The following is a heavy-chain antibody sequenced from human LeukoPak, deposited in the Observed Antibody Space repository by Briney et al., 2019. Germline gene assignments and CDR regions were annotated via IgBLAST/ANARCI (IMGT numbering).Heavy chain of an antibody. CDR3: ARGIGWFGEYLYYYYYYMDV. Sequence: PSETLSLTCAVYGGSFSGYYWSWIRQPPGKGLEWIGEINHSGSTNYNPSLKSRVTISVDTSKNQFPLKLSSVTAADTAVYYCARGIGWFGEYLYYYYYYMDVWGKGTTVTVSS. V-gene: IGHV4-34*01. CDR1: GGSFSGYY. CDR2: INHSGST. J-gene: IGHJ6*03. D-gene: IGHD3-10*01.